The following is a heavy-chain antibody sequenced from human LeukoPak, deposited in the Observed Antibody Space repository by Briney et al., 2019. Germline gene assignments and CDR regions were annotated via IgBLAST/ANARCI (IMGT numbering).Heavy chain of an antibody. CDR3: ARGSWSNVGYYYYYYMDV. D-gene: IGHD1/OR15-1a*01. Sequence: SVKVSCKAPGGTFSSYAISWVRQAPGQGLEWMGGIIPIFGTTKYARKFQGRVTITTDESTSTAYMELSSLTSEDTALYYCARGSWSNVGYYYYYYMDVWGKGTTVTVSS. V-gene: IGHV1-69*05. CDR1: GGTFSSYA. J-gene: IGHJ6*03. CDR2: IIPIFGTT.